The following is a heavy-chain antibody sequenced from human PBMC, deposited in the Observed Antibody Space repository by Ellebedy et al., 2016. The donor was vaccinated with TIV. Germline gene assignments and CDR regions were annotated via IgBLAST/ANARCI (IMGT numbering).Heavy chain of an antibody. Sequence: MPSETLSLTCTVSGGSISSYYWSWIRQPPGKGLEWIGYIYYSGSTNYNPSLKSRVTISVDTSKNQFSLKLSSVTAADTAVYYCARHCSSTSCYGANWFDPWGQGTLVTVSS. CDR1: GGSISSYY. CDR3: ARHCSSTSCYGANWFDP. D-gene: IGHD2-2*01. V-gene: IGHV4-59*08. J-gene: IGHJ5*02. CDR2: IYYSGST.